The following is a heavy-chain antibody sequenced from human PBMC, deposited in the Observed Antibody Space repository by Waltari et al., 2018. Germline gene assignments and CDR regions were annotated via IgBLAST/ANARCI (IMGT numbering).Heavy chain of an antibody. V-gene: IGHV4-59*08. J-gene: IGHJ4*02. Sequence: QVQLQESGPGLVKPSETLSLTCRVSGDYISSYYWSWIRQPPGKGLEWIGYVYYSGSTDYNSSLKSRITISLDTSKNQFSLKLNSVTAADTAVYYCASRTYSSSAAPFDHWGQGALVTVSS. CDR2: VYYSGST. CDR1: GDYISSYY. D-gene: IGHD6-6*01. CDR3: ASRTYSSSAAPFDH.